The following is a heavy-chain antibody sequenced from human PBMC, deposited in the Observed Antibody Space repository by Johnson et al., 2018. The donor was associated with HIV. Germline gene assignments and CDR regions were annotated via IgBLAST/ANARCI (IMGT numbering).Heavy chain of an antibody. J-gene: IGHJ3*02. CDR3: ARDRGAGSSGAFDI. D-gene: IGHD6-6*01. CDR1: GFTFSSYA. Sequence: QVQLVESGGGVVQPGRSLRLSCAASGFTFSSYAMHWVRQAPGKGLEWVAVISYDGSNKYYADSVKGRFTISRDNSKNTLYLQMNSLGAEDTAVYYCARDRGAGSSGAFDIWGQGTMVTVSS. V-gene: IGHV3-30*04. CDR2: ISYDGSNK.